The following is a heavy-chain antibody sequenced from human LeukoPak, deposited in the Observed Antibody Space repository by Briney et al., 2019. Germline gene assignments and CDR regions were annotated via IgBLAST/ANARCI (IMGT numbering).Heavy chain of an antibody. CDR2: FNGRGDST. D-gene: IGHD2-21*01. CDR3: AKAIARHRDLDAFDI. Sequence: GGSLRLSCEVSGFTFSHYGMSWVRQAPGKGPEWVAGFNGRGDSTYYADSVRGRFTISKDNSKNTLFLQMDNLRAEDTALYYCAKAIARHRDLDAFDIWGQGTLVSVSS. J-gene: IGHJ3*02. CDR1: GFTFSHYG. V-gene: IGHV3-23*01.